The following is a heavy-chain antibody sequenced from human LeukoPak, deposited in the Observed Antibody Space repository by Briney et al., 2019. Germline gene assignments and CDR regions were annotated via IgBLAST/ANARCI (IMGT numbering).Heavy chain of an antibody. CDR3: AGAFDI. J-gene: IGHJ3*02. Sequence: PGGSLRLSCAASGFTFATYNMSWVRQAPGKGLEWISYISGSGSTMSYADSVKGRFTTSRDNAQNSLYLQMKSLRDEDTAVYYCAGAFDIWGQGTVVTVSS. CDR2: ISGSGSTM. CDR1: GFTFATYN. V-gene: IGHV3-48*02.